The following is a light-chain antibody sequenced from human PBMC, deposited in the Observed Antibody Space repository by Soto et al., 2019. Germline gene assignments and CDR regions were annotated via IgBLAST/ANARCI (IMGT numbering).Light chain of an antibody. Sequence: QSVLTQPASVSGSPGQSITISCTGTSSDIGAYNYVSWYQQYPGKAPKLMIYGVTYRPSGVSNRFSGSKTGNTASLTIAGLRAEDEAYYCCFSHRRCGDSHVFGTGTKVTVL. CDR3: FSHRRCGDSHV. V-gene: IGLV2-14*01. CDR2: GVT. J-gene: IGLJ1*01. CDR1: SSDIGAYNY.